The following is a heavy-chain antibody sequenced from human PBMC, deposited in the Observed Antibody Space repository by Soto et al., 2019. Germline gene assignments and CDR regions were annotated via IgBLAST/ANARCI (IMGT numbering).Heavy chain of an antibody. CDR1: GGSISSYY. Sequence: QVQLQESGPGLVKPSETLSLTCTVSGGSISSYYGSWILQPPGKGLDWIGHIYYSGSTNYNPSLKSRVTLAVATAKTQCSLKLSSVTAADTAVYYCARGAGSLFATHYYYYGMDVWGQRTTVTVSS. CDR2: IYYSGST. CDR3: ARGAGSLFATHYYYYGMDV. D-gene: IGHD2-15*01. V-gene: IGHV4-59*01. J-gene: IGHJ6*02.